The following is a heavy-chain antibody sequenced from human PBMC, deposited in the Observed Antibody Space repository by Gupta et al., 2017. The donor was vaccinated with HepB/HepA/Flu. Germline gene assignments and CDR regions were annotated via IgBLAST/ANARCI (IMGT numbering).Heavy chain of an antibody. CDR1: GGTFSSYA. J-gene: IGHJ6*03. D-gene: IGHD6-6*01. Sequence: QVQLVQSGAEVKKPGSSVKVSCKASGGTFSSYAISWVRQAPGQGLEWMGGIIPILGTANYAQKFQDRVTITADKVTTTAYMELSSLRSEETAVYYGARNRGGGSSSSDYYYQMDVGGTGTMVTVSS. V-gene: IGHV1-69*06. CDR2: IIPILGTA. CDR3: ARNRGGGSSSSDYYYQMDV.